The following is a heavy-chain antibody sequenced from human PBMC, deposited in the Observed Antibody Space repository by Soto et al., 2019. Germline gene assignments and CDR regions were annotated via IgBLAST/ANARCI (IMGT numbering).Heavy chain of an antibody. V-gene: IGHV1-18*04. Sequence: ASVKVSCKASGYTFTTYGFSWVRQAPGQGLECVGWISASNGNTHYSQKFQGRVTMTTDTSTSPAYMELRSPTSGDTAGYYFASEPMYCDDGSGYYPRGCWGRGTRGTVSS. J-gene: IGHJ1*01. CDR1: GYTFTTYG. CDR3: ASEPMYCDDGSGYYPRGC. D-gene: IGHD3-22*01. CDR2: ISASNGNT.